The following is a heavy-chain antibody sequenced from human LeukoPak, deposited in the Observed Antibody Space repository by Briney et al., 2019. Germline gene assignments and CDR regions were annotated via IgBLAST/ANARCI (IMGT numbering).Heavy chain of an antibody. J-gene: IGHJ4*02. CDR2: IYYSGST. CDR3: ARQGPWELSVDY. V-gene: IGHV4-59*08. D-gene: IGHD3-16*02. CDR1: GGSISSYY. Sequence: PSETLSLTCTVSGGSISSYYWSWIRQPPGKGLEWIGYIYYSGSTNYNPSLKSRVTISVDTSKNQFSLKLSSVTAADTAVYCCARQGPWELSVDYWGQGTLVTVSS.